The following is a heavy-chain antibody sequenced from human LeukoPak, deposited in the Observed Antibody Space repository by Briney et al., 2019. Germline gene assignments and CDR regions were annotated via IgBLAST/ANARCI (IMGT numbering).Heavy chain of an antibody. J-gene: IGHJ3*02. CDR1: GGSISNYD. D-gene: IGHD3-10*01. Sequence: SETLSLTCTASGGSISNYDWSWIWQPVGKGLEWIGRIYSSGSTDYNPSLKSRVTMSIDTSKNQFSLKLASVTAADTAVYYCARRESGSNAFHIWGQGTMVTVSS. V-gene: IGHV4-4*07. CDR3: ARRESGSNAFHI. CDR2: IYSSGST.